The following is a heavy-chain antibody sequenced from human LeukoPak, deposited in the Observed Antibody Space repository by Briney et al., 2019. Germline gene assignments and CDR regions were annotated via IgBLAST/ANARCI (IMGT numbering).Heavy chain of an antibody. D-gene: IGHD3-16*01. CDR3: AREFRGEFLQISNYYYYMDV. V-gene: IGHV3-11*04. CDR1: GFTFSDYY. J-gene: IGHJ6*03. Sequence: GGSLRLSCAASGFTFSDYYMSWIRQAPGKGLEWVSDISSTGSAMYYADSVKGRFTVSRDNAKNSLFLQMNSLRAEDTAVYYCAREFRGEFLQISNYYYYMDVWGKGTTVTVSS. CDR2: ISSTGSAM.